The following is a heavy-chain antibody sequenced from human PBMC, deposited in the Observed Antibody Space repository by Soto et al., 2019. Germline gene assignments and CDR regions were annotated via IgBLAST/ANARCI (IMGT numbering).Heavy chain of an antibody. J-gene: IGHJ4*02. CDR3: ARGSLYDYGDYFDY. V-gene: IGHV4-34*01. CDR1: GGSFSGYY. CDR2: INHSGST. Sequence: PSETLSLTCAVYGGSFSGYYWSWIRQPPGKGLEWIGEINHSGSTNYNPPLKSRVTISVDTSKNQFSLKLSSVTAADTAVYYCARGSLYDYGDYFDYWGQGTLVTVSS. D-gene: IGHD3-10*01.